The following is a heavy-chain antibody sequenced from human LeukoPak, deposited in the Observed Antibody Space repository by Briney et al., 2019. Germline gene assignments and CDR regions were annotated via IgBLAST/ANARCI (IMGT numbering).Heavy chain of an antibody. CDR2: VYYSGST. D-gene: IGHD6-19*01. V-gene: IGHV4-59*08. CDR1: GGSISSYY. J-gene: IGHJ4*02. CDR3: ARYMSGPGPFDY. Sequence: SETLFLTCSVSGGSISSYYWSWIRQPPGKGLEWIGYVYYSGSTNSNPSLQSRVTISVDPSKNQFSLQLGSVTAADTAVYYCARYMSGPGPFDYWGQGTLVTVSS.